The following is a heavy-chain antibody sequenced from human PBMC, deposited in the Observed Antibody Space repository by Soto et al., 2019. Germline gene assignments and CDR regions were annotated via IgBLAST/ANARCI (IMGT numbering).Heavy chain of an antibody. CDR3: ARDNGTGYFVGGIFDY. CDR2: IWYDGGTK. V-gene: IGHV3-33*01. CDR1: GFTFNGHG. J-gene: IGHJ4*02. D-gene: IGHD3-10*01. Sequence: GGSLRLSCVASGFTFNGHGMHWVRQAPGKGLEWVALIWYDGGTKHYADSVKGRFTISRDNSKNTLYLQMDSLRVEDTAVYYCARDNGTGYFVGGIFDYWGRGILVTVSS.